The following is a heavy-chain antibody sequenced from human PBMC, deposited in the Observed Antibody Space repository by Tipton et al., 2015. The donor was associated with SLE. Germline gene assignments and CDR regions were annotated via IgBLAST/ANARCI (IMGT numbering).Heavy chain of an antibody. J-gene: IGHJ4*02. CDR3: ARDFVHCSTTSCYTGKFDY. D-gene: IGHD2-2*02. Sequence: LRLSCSVSGGSISSSDYYWGWIRQPPGKGLEWIGSIYHSGTTHSNPSLRSRVTISIDTSKKQFSLRLTSVTAADTAVYFCARDFVHCSTTSCYTGKFDYWGQGTPVTVSS. CDR2: IYHSGTT. CDR1: GGSISSSDYY. V-gene: IGHV4-39*07.